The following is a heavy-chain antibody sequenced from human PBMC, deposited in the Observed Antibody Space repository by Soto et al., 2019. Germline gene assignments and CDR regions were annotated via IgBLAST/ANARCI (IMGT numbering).Heavy chain of an antibody. V-gene: IGHV1-46*01. J-gene: IGHJ6*04. CDR3: ARDPDRITMIVVVDGDGMDV. D-gene: IGHD3-22*01. CDR2: INPSGGST. CDR1: GYTFTSYY. Sequence: ASVKVSCKASGYTFTSYYIHWVRQAPGQGLEWMGIINPSGGSTSYAQKFQGRVTMTRDTSTSTVYMELSSLRSEDTAVYYCARDPDRITMIVVVDGDGMDVWGKGTTVTVSS.